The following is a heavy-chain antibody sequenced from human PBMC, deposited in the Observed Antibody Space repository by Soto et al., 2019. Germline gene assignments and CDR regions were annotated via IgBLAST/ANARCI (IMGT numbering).Heavy chain of an antibody. D-gene: IGHD3-3*01. Sequence: GSLRLSCAASGFTFSSYWMSWVRQAPGEGLEWVANIKQDGSEKYYVDSVKGRFTISRDNAKNSLYLQMDSLRAEDTAVYYCARDSRFLEWLSASDAFDIWGQGTMVTVSS. CDR2: IKQDGSEK. V-gene: IGHV3-7*01. CDR3: ARDSRFLEWLSASDAFDI. J-gene: IGHJ3*02. CDR1: GFTFSSYW.